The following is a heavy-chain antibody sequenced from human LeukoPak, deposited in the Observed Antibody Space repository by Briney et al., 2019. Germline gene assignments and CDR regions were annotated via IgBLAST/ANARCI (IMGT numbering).Heavy chain of an antibody. CDR2: ISSSSYI. D-gene: IGHD3-9*01. V-gene: IGHV3-21*01. J-gene: IGHJ6*03. Sequence: GGSLRLSCAASGFTFSTYSMNWVRQAPGKGLEWVSSISSSSYIYYADSLKGRFTISRDDAKNSLYLQMNSLRADDTAVYYCARERNYDILTGRYYYYMDVWGKGTTVTVSS. CDR1: GFTFSTYS. CDR3: ARERNYDILTGRYYYYMDV.